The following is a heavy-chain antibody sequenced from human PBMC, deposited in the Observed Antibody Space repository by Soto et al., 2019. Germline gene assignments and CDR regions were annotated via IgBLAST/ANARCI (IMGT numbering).Heavy chain of an antibody. CDR1: GYTFTSYD. CDR2: MNPNSGNT. D-gene: IGHD3-3*01. CDR3: SSGDYDVWSGYSRPYYYYGMDV. V-gene: IGHV1-8*01. J-gene: IGHJ6*02. Sequence: QVQLVQSGAEVKKPGASVKVSCKASGYTFTSYDINWVRQATGQGLEWMGWMNPNSGNTGYAQKFQGRVTMTRNIYISTAYMELRSLRCEDTAVYYCSSGDYDVWSGYSRPYYYYGMDVWGQGTTVTVSS.